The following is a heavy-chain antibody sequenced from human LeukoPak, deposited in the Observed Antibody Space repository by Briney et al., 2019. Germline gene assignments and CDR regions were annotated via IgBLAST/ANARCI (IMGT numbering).Heavy chain of an antibody. CDR3: ARVVLGGLTDPSAY. CDR2: INPNSGGT. Sequence: ASVKVSCKASGYTFTAYYMHWVRQAPGQGLEWMGWINPNSGGTNYAQKLQGRVTMTTDTSTSTAYMELRSLRSDDTAVYYCARVVLGGLTDPSAYWGQGTLVTVSS. CDR1: GYTFTAYY. J-gene: IGHJ4*02. D-gene: IGHD3-10*02. V-gene: IGHV1-2*02.